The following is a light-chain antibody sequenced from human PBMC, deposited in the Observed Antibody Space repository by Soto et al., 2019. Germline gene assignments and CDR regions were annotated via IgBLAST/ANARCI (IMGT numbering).Light chain of an antibody. J-gene: IGLJ2*01. V-gene: IGLV1-51*01. CDR2: NDD. CDR3: GTWDASLSAGV. CDR1: SSNIESNP. Sequence: QSVLTQPPSVSAAPGPKVTLSCSGSSSNIESNPVSWYRHLPGTVPNLLIHNDDKRPSGIPDRYSGSKSGTSATLCITGLRTGAEADSYCGTWDASLSAGVFGGGTKLTVL.